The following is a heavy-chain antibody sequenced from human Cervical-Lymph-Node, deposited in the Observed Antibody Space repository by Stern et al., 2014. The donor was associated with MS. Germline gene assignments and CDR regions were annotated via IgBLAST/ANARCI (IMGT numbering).Heavy chain of an antibody. CDR3: ATARGQHDHPFDY. V-gene: IGHV1-24*01. Sequence: VQLVESGAEVKKPGASVKVSCKASGYTLTELSMHWVLQAPGQGLEWMGGFDPEDGETIYAQKFQGRVIMTEDTSTDTAYMELSSLRSEDTAVYYCATARGQHDHPFDYWGQGTLVTVSS. J-gene: IGHJ4*02. CDR2: FDPEDGET. D-gene: IGHD3-10*01. CDR1: GYTLTELS.